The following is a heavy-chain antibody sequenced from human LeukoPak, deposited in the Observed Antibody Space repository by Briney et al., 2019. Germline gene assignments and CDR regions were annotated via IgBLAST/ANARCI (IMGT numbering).Heavy chain of an antibody. D-gene: IGHD2-15*01. J-gene: IGHJ4*02. CDR1: GFIFSSYA. CDR3: ATDRATQYFDY. Sequence: GGSLRLSCAASGFIFSSYAMSWVRQAPGKGLEWVAFIWYDGSNKYYADSVKGRFTISRDNSRNTLFLQMNSLRAEDTAVYYCATDRATQYFDYWGQGTLVSVSS. CDR2: IWYDGSNK. V-gene: IGHV3-33*08.